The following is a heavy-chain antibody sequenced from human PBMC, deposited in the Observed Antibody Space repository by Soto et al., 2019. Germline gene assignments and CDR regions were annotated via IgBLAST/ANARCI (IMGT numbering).Heavy chain of an antibody. Sequence: SETLSLTFPVSGCSISSYYWSGIRQSAGKGLEWIGRIYNGGNTQYNPSLKSRVTMSADTSKNQFSLRLNSVTAADTAVYYCARDGSDSYGWDVWGQGTTVTVSS. D-gene: IGHD5-18*01. CDR3: ARDGSDSYGWDV. CDR1: GCSISSYY. CDR2: IYNGGNT. V-gene: IGHV4-4*07. J-gene: IGHJ6*02.